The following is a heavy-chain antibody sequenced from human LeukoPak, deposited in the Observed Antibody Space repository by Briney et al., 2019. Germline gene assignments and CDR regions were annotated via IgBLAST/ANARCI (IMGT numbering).Heavy chain of an antibody. D-gene: IGHD3-3*01. CDR1: GFTFSDHY. CDR3: ARAARSGYGAFDI. V-gene: IGHV3-72*01. CDR2: TRNKANSYTT. Sequence: GGSLRLSCAASGFTFSDHYMDWVRQAPGKGLEWVGRTRNKANSYTTEYAASVKGRFTISRDDSKNSLYLQMNSLKTEDTAVYYCARAARSGYGAFDIWGQGTMVTVSS. J-gene: IGHJ3*02.